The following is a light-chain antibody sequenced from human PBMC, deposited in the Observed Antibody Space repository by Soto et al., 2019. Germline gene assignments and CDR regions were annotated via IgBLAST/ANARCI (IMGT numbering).Light chain of an antibody. CDR3: MQALQTWT. CDR1: QSLLHRNGYNY. Sequence: DIVMSQSPLSLPVTPGEPASISCRSSQSLLHRNGYNYLDWYLQKPGQSPQLLIYLGSNRASGVPDRFSGSGSGTDFTLKISRVEADDVGVYYCMQALQTWTFGQGTKVDIK. J-gene: IGKJ1*01. CDR2: LGS. V-gene: IGKV2-28*01.